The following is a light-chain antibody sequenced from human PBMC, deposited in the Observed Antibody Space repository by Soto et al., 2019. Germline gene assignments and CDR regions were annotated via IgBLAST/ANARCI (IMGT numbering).Light chain of an antibody. CDR1: SSDVGGFLY. V-gene: IGLV2-14*01. CDR2: AVS. J-gene: IGLJ2*01. Sequence: QSVLTQPASVSGSPGQSITISCTGTSSDVGGFLYVSWFQQHPGKAPKLMIYAVSNRPSGISNRFSGSKSGNTASLTIPGLQAEDEADYYCSSYSSSSTLVVFGGGTQLTVL. CDR3: SSYSSSSTLVV.